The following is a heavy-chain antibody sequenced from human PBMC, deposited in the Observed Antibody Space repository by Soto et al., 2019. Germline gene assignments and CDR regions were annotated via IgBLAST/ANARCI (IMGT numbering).Heavy chain of an antibody. CDR3: ARATGADKEDY. Sequence: GGSLRLSCSASGFIFSSYWMSWLRQAPGKGLEWVASMNECGSERYYVDSVKGRFTISRDNAKNSLYLQMNSLRAEDTAVYYCARATGADKEDYWGQGTLVTVSS. V-gene: IGHV3-7*04. D-gene: IGHD3-10*01. CDR2: MNECGSER. CDR1: GFIFSSYW. J-gene: IGHJ4*02.